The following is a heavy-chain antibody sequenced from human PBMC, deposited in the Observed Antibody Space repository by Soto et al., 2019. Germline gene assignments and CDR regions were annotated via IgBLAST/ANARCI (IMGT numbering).Heavy chain of an antibody. V-gene: IGHV1-8*01. CDR3: AGGREQQFTYYYYGMDV. CDR2: MNPNSGNT. CDR1: GYTFTSYD. Sequence: QVQLVQTGAEVKKPGASVKVSCKASGYTFTSYDINWVRQATGQGLEWMGWMNPNSGNTGYAQKFQGRVTMTRNTSISTAYMELSSLRSEDTAVYYCAGGREQQFTYYYYGMDVWGQGTTVTVSS. J-gene: IGHJ6*02. D-gene: IGHD6-13*01.